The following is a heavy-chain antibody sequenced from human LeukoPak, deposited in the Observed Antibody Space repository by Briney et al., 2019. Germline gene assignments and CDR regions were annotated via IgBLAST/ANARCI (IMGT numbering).Heavy chain of an antibody. CDR1: GFTFSNAW. V-gene: IGHV3-15*01. D-gene: IGHD3-16*01. Sequence: PGGSLRLSCAASGFTFSNAWMCWVRQAPGEGMECVGRIQSRNDGGTTDYAAPVKGRFTISRDDSKNTLYLQMSSLNTEDTAVYYCNRALSYYGMDVWGQGTAVTVSS. J-gene: IGHJ6*02. CDR2: IQSRNDGGTT. CDR3: NRALSYYGMDV.